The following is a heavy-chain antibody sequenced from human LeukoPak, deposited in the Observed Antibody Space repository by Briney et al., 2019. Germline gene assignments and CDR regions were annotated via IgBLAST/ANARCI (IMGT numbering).Heavy chain of an antibody. CDR1: GFTFSSHA. CDR3: ANEIRPNDY. Sequence: PGGSLRLSCGASGFTFSSHAMTWVRQAPGKGLEWVSAISISGDTTYYADAVKGRITISRDNSKNTVYLQMNSLRAEDTAVYYCANEIRPNDYWGQGTLVTVSS. V-gene: IGHV3-23*01. D-gene: IGHD4-17*01. J-gene: IGHJ4*02. CDR2: ISISGDTT.